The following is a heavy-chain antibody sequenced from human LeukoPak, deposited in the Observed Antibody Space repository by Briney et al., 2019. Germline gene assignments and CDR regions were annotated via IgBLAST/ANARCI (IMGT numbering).Heavy chain of an antibody. D-gene: IGHD2-21*02. Sequence: GGSLRLSCAASGFTFSSYGMHWVRQAPGKGLEWVAVISYDGSNKYYADSVKGRFTISRDNSKNTLYLQMNSLRAEDTAVYYCAKDERRFNCGGDCPGAFDIWGQGTMVTVSS. CDR1: GFTFSSYG. CDR2: ISYDGSNK. V-gene: IGHV3-30*18. J-gene: IGHJ3*02. CDR3: AKDERRFNCGGDCPGAFDI.